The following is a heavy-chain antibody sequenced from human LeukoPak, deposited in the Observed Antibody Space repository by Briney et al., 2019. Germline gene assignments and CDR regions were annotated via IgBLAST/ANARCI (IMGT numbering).Heavy chain of an antibody. CDR3: ARVYSGYDGGLDY. D-gene: IGHD5-12*01. CDR2: INPNSGGT. V-gene: IGHV1-2*02. Sequence: ASVKVSCKVSGYTLTELSMHWVRQAPGQGLEWMGWINPNSGGTNYAQKLQGRVTMTTDTSTSTAYMELRSLRSDDTAVYYCARVYSGYDGGLDYWGQGTLVTVSS. J-gene: IGHJ4*02. CDR1: GYTLTELS.